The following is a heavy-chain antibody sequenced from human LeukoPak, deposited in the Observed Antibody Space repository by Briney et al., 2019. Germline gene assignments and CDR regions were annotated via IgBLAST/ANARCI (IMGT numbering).Heavy chain of an antibody. CDR1: GGTFSSYA. V-gene: IGHV1-69*13. CDR3: ARTYYYGSGSYYDY. CDR2: IIPIFGTA. J-gene: IGHJ4*02. D-gene: IGHD3-10*01. Sequence: AAVKVSCKASGGTFSSYAISWVRQAPGQGLEWMGGIIPIFGTANYAQKFQGRVTITADASTSTAYVELSSLRSEDTAVYYCARTYYYGSGSYYDYWGQGTLGTVSS.